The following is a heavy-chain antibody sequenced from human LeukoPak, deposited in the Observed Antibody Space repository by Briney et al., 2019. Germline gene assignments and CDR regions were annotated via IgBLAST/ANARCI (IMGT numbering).Heavy chain of an antibody. D-gene: IGHD2-15*01. Sequence: SETLSLTCAVYGGSFSGYYWSWIRQPPGKGLEWIGEINHSGSTNYKPSLKSRVTISVDTSKNQFSLKLSSVTAADTAVYYCARGRCSGGSCYPYYFAYWGQGTLVTVSS. CDR1: GGSFSGYY. CDR2: INHSGST. CDR3: ARGRCSGGSCYPYYFAY. J-gene: IGHJ4*02. V-gene: IGHV4-34*01.